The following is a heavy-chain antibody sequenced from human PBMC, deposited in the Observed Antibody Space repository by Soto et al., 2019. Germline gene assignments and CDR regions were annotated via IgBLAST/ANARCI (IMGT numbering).Heavy chain of an antibody. J-gene: IGHJ4*02. CDR1: GFTFSSYA. CDR2: ISYDGSNK. Sequence: GGSLRLSCAASGFTFSSYAMHWVRQAPGKGLEWVAVISYDGSNKYYADSVKGRFTISRDNSKNTLYLQMNSLRAEDTAVYYCARGPYYYDSSGYFGSTYYFDYWGQGTLVTVSS. D-gene: IGHD3-22*01. CDR3: ARGPYYYDSSGYFGSTYYFDY. V-gene: IGHV3-30-3*01.